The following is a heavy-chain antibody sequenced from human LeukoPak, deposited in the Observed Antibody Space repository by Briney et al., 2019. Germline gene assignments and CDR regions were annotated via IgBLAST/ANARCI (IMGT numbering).Heavy chain of an antibody. J-gene: IGHJ6*03. CDR3: AKDLGYCSSTSCYYYYMDV. Sequence: PGGSLRLSCAASGFTFSSYAMSWVRQAPGKGLEWVSAISGSGGSTYYADSVKGRFTISRDNSKNTLYQQMNSLRAEDTAVYYCAKDLGYCSSTSCYYYYMDVWGKGTTVTVSS. CDR1: GFTFSSYA. V-gene: IGHV3-23*01. D-gene: IGHD2-2*01. CDR2: ISGSGGST.